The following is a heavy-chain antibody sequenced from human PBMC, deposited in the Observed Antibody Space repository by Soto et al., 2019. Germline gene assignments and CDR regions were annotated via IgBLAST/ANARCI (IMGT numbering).Heavy chain of an antibody. CDR2: ISSSSSYI. J-gene: IGHJ6*03. CDR1: GFTFSSYS. D-gene: IGHD2-2*01. CDR3: AREYCSSTSCYEDYYYYMDV. Sequence: GGSLRLSCAASGFTFSSYSMNWVRQAPGKGLEWVSSISSSSSYIYYADSVKGRFTISRDNAKNSLYLQMNSLRAEDTAVYYCAREYCSSTSCYEDYYYYMDVWGKGTTVTVSS. V-gene: IGHV3-21*01.